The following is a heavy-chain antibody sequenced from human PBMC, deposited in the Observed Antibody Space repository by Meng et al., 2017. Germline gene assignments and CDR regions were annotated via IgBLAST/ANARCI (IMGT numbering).Heavy chain of an antibody. CDR2: INTNTGNP. Sequence: QGERVQSGSELKKPGASVKVSCKASGYTFTSYAMNWVRQAPGQGLEWMGWINTNTGNPTYAQGFTGRFVFSLDTSVSTAYLQISSLKAEDTAVYYCARLVAGTFGQLFDPWGQGTLVTVSS. D-gene: IGHD2-15*01. V-gene: IGHV7-4-1*02. J-gene: IGHJ5*02. CDR3: ARLVAGTFGQLFDP. CDR1: GYTFTSYA.